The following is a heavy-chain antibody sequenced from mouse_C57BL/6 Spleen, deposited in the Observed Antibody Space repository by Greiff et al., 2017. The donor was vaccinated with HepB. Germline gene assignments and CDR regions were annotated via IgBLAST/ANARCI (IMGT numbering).Heavy chain of an antibody. Sequence: EVMLVESGGGLVQPGGSLKLSCAASGFTFSDYYMYWVRQTPEKRLEWVAYISNGGGSTYYPDTVKGRFTISRDNAKNTLYLQMSRLKSEDTAMYYCARGGSDSWFAYWSQGTLVTVSA. CDR2: ISNGGGST. CDR1: GFTFSDYY. V-gene: IGHV5-12*01. J-gene: IGHJ3*01. CDR3: ARGGSDSWFAY. D-gene: IGHD3-2*02.